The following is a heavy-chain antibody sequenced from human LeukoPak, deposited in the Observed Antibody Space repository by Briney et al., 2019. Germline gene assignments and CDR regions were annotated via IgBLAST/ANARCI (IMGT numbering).Heavy chain of an antibody. CDR1: GDSVSRTNAA. J-gene: IGHJ4*02. CDR3: ARGGWYMTVALFDQ. V-gene: IGHV6-1*01. D-gene: IGHD6-19*01. Sequence: SQTLSLTCAISGDSVSRTNAAWNWIRQSPSRGLEWLGRTYYRTKWYSDSAISVRSRIIINPDTSKNQFSLQLNSVTPEDTAVYYRARGGWYMTVALFDQWGQGTPVTVST. CDR2: TYYRTKWYS.